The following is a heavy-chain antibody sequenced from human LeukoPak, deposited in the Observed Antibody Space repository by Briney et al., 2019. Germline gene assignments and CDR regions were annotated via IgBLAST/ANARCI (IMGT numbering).Heavy chain of an antibody. CDR2: INPRVGST. CDR3: AGCLGLSPSYYYGSGKAIYYDYGMDV. CDR1: GSTFSRYY. Sequence: GASVELSCKAAGSTFSRYYMHWGRQAPGQGLGGMGMINPRVGSTSYDKKFKVRVIMTRDTYTSQVYMEQSSLTSKDTAVYYCAGCLGLSPSYYYGSGKAIYYDYGMDVWGQGTTVTVSS. D-gene: IGHD3-10*01. J-gene: IGHJ6*02. V-gene: IGHV1-46*01.